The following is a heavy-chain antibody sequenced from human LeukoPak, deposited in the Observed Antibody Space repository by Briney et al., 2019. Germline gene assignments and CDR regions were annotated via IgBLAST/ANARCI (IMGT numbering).Heavy chain of an antibody. CDR3: ARGDGSGWYNPTYYYYYMDV. CDR1: GFTFSSYG. CDR2: INSDGSST. V-gene: IGHV3-74*01. Sequence: GGSLRLSCAASGFTFSSYGMHWVRQAPGKGLVWVSRINSDGSSTSYADSVKGRFTISRDNAKNTLYLQMNSLRAEDTAVYYCARGDGSGWYNPTYYYYYMDVWGKGTTVTVSS. D-gene: IGHD6-19*01. J-gene: IGHJ6*03.